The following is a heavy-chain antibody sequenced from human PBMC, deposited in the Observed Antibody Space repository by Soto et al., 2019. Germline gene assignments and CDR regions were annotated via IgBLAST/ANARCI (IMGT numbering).Heavy chain of an antibody. CDR2: INPNSGGT. CDR1: GYTFTGYY. CDR3: ATDHCSGGSCYFIFDY. D-gene: IGHD2-15*01. V-gene: IGHV1-2*04. J-gene: IGHJ4*02. Sequence: QVQLVQSGAEVKKPGASVKVSCKASGYTFTGYYMHWVRQAPGPGFEWMGWINPNSGGTNYAQKFQGWVTMTRDTSLSTAYIELSRLRSDDTAVYYCATDHCSGGSCYFIFDYWGQGTLVTVSS.